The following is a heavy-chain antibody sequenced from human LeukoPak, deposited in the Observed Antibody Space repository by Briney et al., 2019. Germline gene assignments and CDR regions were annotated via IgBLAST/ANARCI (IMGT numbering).Heavy chain of an antibody. Sequence: PGGSLRLSCVASGFIFSNYWMSWVRQVPGKGLEWVANIKQDGSEKYYVDSVKGRFTISRDNAKNSLYLQMNSLRAEDTAVYYCARDGDGSDWGQGTLVTVSS. CDR2: IKQDGSEK. V-gene: IGHV3-7*01. J-gene: IGHJ4*02. CDR3: ARDGDGSD. D-gene: IGHD3-10*01. CDR1: GFIFSNYW.